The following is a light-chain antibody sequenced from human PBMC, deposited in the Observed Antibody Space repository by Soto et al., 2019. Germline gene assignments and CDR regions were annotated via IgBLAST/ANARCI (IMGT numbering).Light chain of an antibody. V-gene: IGKV3-20*01. CDR3: QQYGSSGT. CDR2: GAS. J-gene: IGKJ1*01. Sequence: EIVLTQSPGTLSVSPGERATLSCRASQSVSNNYLAWYQQKPGQAPRLLIYGASNRATGIPDRFSGSGSGKDFTLTISRLEPEDFAVYYCQQYGSSGTFGQGTKLEIK. CDR1: QSVSNNY.